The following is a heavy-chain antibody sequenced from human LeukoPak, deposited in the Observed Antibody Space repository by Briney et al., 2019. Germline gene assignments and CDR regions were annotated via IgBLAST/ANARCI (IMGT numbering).Heavy chain of an antibody. V-gene: IGHV4-61*02. Sequence: SETLSLTCTVSGGSISSGSYYWSWLRQPAGKGLEWIGRIYTSGSTNYNPSLKSRVTISVDTSKNQFSLKLSSVTAADTAVYYCSSSSYYYYGMDVWGQGTTVTVSS. J-gene: IGHJ6*02. CDR3: SSSSYYYYGMDV. CDR2: IYTSGST. D-gene: IGHD6-6*01. CDR1: GGSISSGSYY.